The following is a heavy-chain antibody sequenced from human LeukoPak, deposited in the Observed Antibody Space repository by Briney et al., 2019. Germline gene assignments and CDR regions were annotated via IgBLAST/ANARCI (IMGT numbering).Heavy chain of an antibody. J-gene: IGHJ4*02. CDR1: GFTFGSYA. D-gene: IGHD6-6*01. V-gene: IGHV3-23*01. Sequence: GGSLRLSCSASGFTFGSYAMSWVRQAPGKGLEWVSTISSSAGNTYYADSVKGRFTISRDNSKNTLYAQMNSLRAEDTAVYYCAKRGHSSSSGAPDFDYWGQGTLVTVSS. CDR3: AKRGHSSSSGAPDFDY. CDR2: ISSSAGNT.